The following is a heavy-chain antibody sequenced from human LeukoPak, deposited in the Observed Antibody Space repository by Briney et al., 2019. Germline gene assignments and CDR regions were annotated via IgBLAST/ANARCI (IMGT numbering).Heavy chain of an antibody. CDR2: IIPIFGTA. V-gene: IGHV1-69*13. D-gene: IGHD1-26*01. CDR1: GYTFTSYY. CDR3: AREDGELAFDY. Sequence: ASVKVSCKASGYTFTSYYMHWVRQAPGQGLEWMGGIIPIFGTANYAQKFQGRVTITADESTSTAYMELSSLRSEDTAVYYCAREDGELAFDYWGQGTLVTVSS. J-gene: IGHJ4*02.